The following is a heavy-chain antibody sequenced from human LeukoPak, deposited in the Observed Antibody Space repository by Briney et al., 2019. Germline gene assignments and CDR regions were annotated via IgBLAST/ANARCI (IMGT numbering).Heavy chain of an antibody. CDR3: AGEHRYCSGGSCYSGDAFDI. CDR1: GGSISSYY. CDR2: IYTSGST. J-gene: IGHJ3*02. D-gene: IGHD2-15*01. V-gene: IGHV4-4*07. Sequence: SETLSLTCTVSGGSISSYYWSWIRQPAGKGLEWIGRIYTSGSTNYNPSLKSRVTMSVDTSKNQFSLKLSSVTAADTAVYYCAGEHRYCSGGSCYSGDAFDIWGQGTMVTVSS.